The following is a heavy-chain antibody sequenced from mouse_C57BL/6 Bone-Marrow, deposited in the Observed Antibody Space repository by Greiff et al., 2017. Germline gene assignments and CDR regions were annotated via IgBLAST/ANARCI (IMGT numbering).Heavy chain of an antibody. CDR3: TRDSYSNPMDY. Sequence: EVMLVESGEGLVKPGGSLKLSCAASGFTFSSYAMSWVRQTPEKRLEWVAYISSGGDYIYYAATVKGRFTISRDNARNTLYLQMSSLKSEDTAMYYCTRDSYSNPMDYWGQGTSVTVSS. V-gene: IGHV5-9-1*02. D-gene: IGHD2-5*01. CDR2: ISSGGDYI. J-gene: IGHJ4*01. CDR1: GFTFSSYA.